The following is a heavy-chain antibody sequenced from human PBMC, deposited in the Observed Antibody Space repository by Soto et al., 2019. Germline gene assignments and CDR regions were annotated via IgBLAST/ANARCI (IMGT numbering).Heavy chain of an antibody. CDR1: GGSISSSSYY. CDR2: IYYSGST. V-gene: IGHV4-39*01. D-gene: IGHD4-17*01. J-gene: IGHJ4*02. Sequence: QLQLQESGPGLVKPSETLSLTCTVSGGSISSSSYYWGWIRQPPGKGLEWIGSIYYSGSTCYNPSLKSRVTISVDTSKNQFSLKLSSVTAADTAVYYCARQTTTDEGNFDYWGQGTLVTVSS. CDR3: ARQTTTDEGNFDY.